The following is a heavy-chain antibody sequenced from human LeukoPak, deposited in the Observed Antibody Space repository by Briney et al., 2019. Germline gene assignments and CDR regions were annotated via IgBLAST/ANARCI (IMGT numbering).Heavy chain of an antibody. CDR2: IIPILGIA. J-gene: IGHJ3*02. Sequence: SVKVSCKASGGTFSSYAIGWVRQAPGQGLEWMGRIIPILGIANYAQKFQGRVTITADKSTSTAYMELSSLRSEDTAVYYCAGPKKNIVVVTATIDAFDIWGQGTMVTVSS. CDR1: GGTFSSYA. CDR3: AGPKKNIVVVTATIDAFDI. V-gene: IGHV1-69*04. D-gene: IGHD2-21*02.